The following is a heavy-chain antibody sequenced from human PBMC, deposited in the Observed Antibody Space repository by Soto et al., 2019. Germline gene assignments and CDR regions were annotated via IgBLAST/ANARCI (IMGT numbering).Heavy chain of an antibody. V-gene: IGHV4-59*08. CDR3: ARHASEIRTALGEWLLSNYYYYYYMDV. CDR1: GGSISSYY. D-gene: IGHD3-3*01. Sequence: SETLSLTCTVSGGSISSYYWSWIRQPPGKGLELIGYIYYSGSTNYNPSLKSRVTISVDTSKNQFSLKLSSVTAADTSVYYCARHASEIRTALGEWLLSNYYYYYYMDVWGKGTTVTVSS. J-gene: IGHJ6*03. CDR2: IYYSGST.